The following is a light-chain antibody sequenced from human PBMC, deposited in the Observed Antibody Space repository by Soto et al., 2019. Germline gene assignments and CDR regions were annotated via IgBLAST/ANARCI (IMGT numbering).Light chain of an antibody. CDR1: QCIGGC. Sequence: DIHMPQPPSSLSVSVGARATITCRPSQCIGGCLNWYQQKLGKAPKLLIYAASSLQSGVPSRFSGSGSGTDFTLTISSLQPEDFATYYCQQSYSTPLTFGGGTKVDIK. J-gene: IGKJ4*01. V-gene: IGKV1-39*01. CDR2: AAS. CDR3: QQSYSTPLT.